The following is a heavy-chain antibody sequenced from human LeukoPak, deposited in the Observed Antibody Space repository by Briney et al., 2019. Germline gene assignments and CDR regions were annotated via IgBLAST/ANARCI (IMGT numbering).Heavy chain of an antibody. CDR3: AANSYFDY. CDR1: EFTFSGYW. Sequence: GGSLRLSCAASEFTFSGYWMSWVRQAPGKGLEWVANIKQDGSEKNYVDSVKGRFTISRDNAKNSLYLQMNSLRAEDTAVYYCAANSYFDYWGQGTLVTVSS. J-gene: IGHJ4*02. D-gene: IGHD4-23*01. CDR2: IKQDGSEK. V-gene: IGHV3-7*01.